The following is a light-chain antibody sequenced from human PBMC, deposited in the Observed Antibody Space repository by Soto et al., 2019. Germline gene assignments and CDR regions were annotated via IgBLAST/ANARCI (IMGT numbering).Light chain of an antibody. V-gene: IGLV2-14*03. CDR2: NVS. Sequence: QSALTQPASVSGSPGQSITISCTGTSSDVGGYNYVSWYQHHPGKAPKLMISNVSNRPSGVSVRFSGSKSGSTASLAISGLQPDDEADYYCTSYTSSRAYVFGTGTKLIVL. J-gene: IGLJ1*01. CDR3: TSYTSSRAYV. CDR1: SSDVGGYNY.